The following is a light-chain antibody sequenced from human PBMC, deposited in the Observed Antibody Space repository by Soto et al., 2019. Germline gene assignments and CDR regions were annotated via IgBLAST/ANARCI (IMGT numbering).Light chain of an antibody. J-gene: IGLJ1*01. CDR1: NSNIGSNF. V-gene: IGLV1-40*01. Sequence: QSVLTQPPSVSAAPGQKVTISCSGSNSNIGSNFVSWYQQFPGTAPKLLIVGNTIRPSGVPDRFSASTSGTSASLAITGLQAEDEGDYYCQSYDSTLSARYVFGTGTKVTVL. CDR2: GNT. CDR3: QSYDSTLSARYV.